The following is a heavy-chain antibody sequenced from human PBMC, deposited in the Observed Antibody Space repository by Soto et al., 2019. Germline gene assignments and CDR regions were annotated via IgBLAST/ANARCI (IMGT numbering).Heavy chain of an antibody. D-gene: IGHD6-6*01. CDR2: IIPIFGTT. V-gene: IGHV1-69*01. CDR3: ERVYTYSSSSEAFDI. J-gene: IGHJ3*02. CDR1: GGTFSSYA. Sequence: VAPVKVSRKASGGTFSSYAISWGRQAPGQGLEWMGGIIPIFGTTNYAQKFQGRGTITPDESTSTGYMELSSLRSEEAGVYSCERVYTYSSSSEAFDIWGQGTMVTVSS.